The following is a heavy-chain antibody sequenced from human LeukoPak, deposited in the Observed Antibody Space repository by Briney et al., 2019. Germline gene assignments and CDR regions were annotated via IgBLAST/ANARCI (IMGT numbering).Heavy chain of an antibody. CDR3: ARARYSSSWACDY. J-gene: IGHJ4*02. CDR1: GGSVNFGSYY. Sequence: SETLSLTCTVSGDSVISGGSVNFGSYYWSWIRQPPGKGLEWIGYIYYSGSTNYNPSLKSRVTISVDTSKNQFSLKLSSVTAADTAVYYCARARYSSSWACDYWGQGTLVTVSS. V-gene: IGHV4-61*01. D-gene: IGHD6-13*01. CDR2: IYYSGST.